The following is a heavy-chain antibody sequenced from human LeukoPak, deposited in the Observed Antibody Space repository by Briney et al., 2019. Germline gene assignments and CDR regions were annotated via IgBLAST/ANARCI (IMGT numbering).Heavy chain of an antibody. D-gene: IGHD3-10*01. V-gene: IGHV3-48*03. CDR1: GFTFSSYE. CDR3: ARDLYYYGSGSYVPGLPDY. CDR2: ICSRGRYI. J-gene: IGHJ4*02. Sequence: GSLRLSCAAYGFTFSSYEMNWVRQAPGMGLEWVSYICSRGRYIYYADSVKGRFTISRDNAKNSLYLQMNSLRAEDTAVYFCARDLYYYGSGSYVPGLPDYWGQGTLVTVSS.